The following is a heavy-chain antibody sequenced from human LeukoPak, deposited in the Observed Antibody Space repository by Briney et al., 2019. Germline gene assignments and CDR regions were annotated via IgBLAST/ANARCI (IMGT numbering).Heavy chain of an antibody. Sequence: PSDTLSLTRTVSGGSISSSSYYWGWIRQPPGKGLEGIGRIYYSGSTYYNPSLKSRVTISVDTSKNQFSLKLSSVTAADTAVCYCANIGGYYYGVGGGMDVWGQGTTVTVSS. V-gene: IGHV4-39*01. D-gene: IGHD3-22*01. CDR1: GGSISSSSYY. CDR3: ANIGGYYYGVGGGMDV. CDR2: IYYSGST. J-gene: IGHJ6*02.